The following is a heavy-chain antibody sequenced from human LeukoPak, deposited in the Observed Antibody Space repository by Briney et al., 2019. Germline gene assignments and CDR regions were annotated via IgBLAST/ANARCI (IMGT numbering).Heavy chain of an antibody. J-gene: IGHJ6*03. Sequence: PGGSLRLSCVASGFTFSDYGMLWVRQPPGKGLEWVAVISYDGSNKYYADSVKGRFTISRDNSKNTLYLQMNSLRAEDTAVYYCARDHHTTRYCSSTSCYLLSISGYYYMDVWGKGTTVTVSS. D-gene: IGHD2-2*01. CDR2: ISYDGSNK. CDR3: ARDHHTTRYCSSTSCYLLSISGYYYMDV. V-gene: IGHV3-30*03. CDR1: GFTFSDYG.